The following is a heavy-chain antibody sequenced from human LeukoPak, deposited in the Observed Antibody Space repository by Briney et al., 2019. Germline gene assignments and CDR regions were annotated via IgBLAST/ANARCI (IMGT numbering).Heavy chain of an antibody. Sequence: GGSLRLSCAASGFTFSNFWMSWVRQAPGKGLEWVANIKVDGSEKYYVVSVKGRFTISRDNAENSLYLQMNSLRAEDTAVYYCARKTGTTGEAFDYWGQGTQVTVSS. CDR3: ARKTGTTGEAFDY. CDR1: GFTFSNFW. V-gene: IGHV3-7*03. CDR2: IKVDGSEK. J-gene: IGHJ4*02. D-gene: IGHD1-1*01.